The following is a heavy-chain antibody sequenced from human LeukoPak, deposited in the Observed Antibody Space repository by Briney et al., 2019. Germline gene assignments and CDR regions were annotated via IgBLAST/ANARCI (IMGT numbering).Heavy chain of an antibody. D-gene: IGHD2-15*01. J-gene: IGHJ5*02. CDR3: ARHYCSGGSCYWFDP. CDR1: GYSFTSYW. V-gene: IGHV5-51*01. Sequence: GASLKISCKGSGYSFTSYWIGWVRQMPGKGLEWMGIIYPGDSDTRYSPSFQGQVTISADKSISTAYLQWSSLKASDTAMYYCARHYCSGGSCYWFDPWGQGTLVTVSS. CDR2: IYPGDSDT.